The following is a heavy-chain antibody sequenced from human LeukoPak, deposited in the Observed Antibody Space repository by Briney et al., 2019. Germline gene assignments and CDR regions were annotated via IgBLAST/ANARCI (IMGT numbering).Heavy chain of an antibody. J-gene: IGHJ4*02. CDR1: GGSISSSSYY. CDR3: AIGRYSSSWYD. CDR2: VYYSGST. D-gene: IGHD6-13*01. Sequence: SETLSLTCTVSGGSISSSSYYWSWIRQPPGKGLEWIGYVYYSGSTNYNPSLKSRVTISVDTSKNQFSLKLSSVTAADTAVYYCAIGRYSSSWYDWGQGTLVTVSS. V-gene: IGHV4-61*01.